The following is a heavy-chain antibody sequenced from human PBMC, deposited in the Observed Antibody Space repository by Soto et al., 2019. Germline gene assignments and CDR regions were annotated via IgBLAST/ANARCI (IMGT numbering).Heavy chain of an antibody. CDR2: ISAYNGNT. CDR3: ARDVVGYVYGDYPISLFDY. CDR1: GYTFTSYG. V-gene: IGHV1-18*01. D-gene: IGHD4-17*01. J-gene: IGHJ4*02. Sequence: GASVKVSCKASGYTFTSYGISWVRQAPGQRLEWMGWISAYNGNTNYAQKLQGRVTMTTDTSTSTAYMELRSLRSDDTAVYYCARDVVGYVYGDYPISLFDYWGQGTLVTVSS.